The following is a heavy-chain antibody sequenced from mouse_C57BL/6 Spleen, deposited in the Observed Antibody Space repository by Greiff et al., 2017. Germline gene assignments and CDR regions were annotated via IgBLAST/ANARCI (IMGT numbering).Heavy chain of an antibody. CDR2: ILPGSGST. CDR3: VRMGTCPMNTTRVYYFDD. D-gene: IGHD2-4*01. Sequence: QVTLQQPGAELMKPGASVKLSCKATGYTFTGYWIEWVKQRPGHGLEWIGEILPGSGSTHYNEKFKGKATFTADTSSNTAYMQLSSLTTEDSAIYYGVRMGTCPMNTTRVYYFDDWGKGTTLTVSS. J-gene: IGHJ2*01. V-gene: IGHV1-9*01. CDR1: GYTFTGYW.